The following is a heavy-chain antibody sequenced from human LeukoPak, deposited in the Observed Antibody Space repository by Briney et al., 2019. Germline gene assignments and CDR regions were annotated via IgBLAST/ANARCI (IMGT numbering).Heavy chain of an antibody. CDR2: IKQDGSEK. J-gene: IGHJ4*02. CDR1: GFTFDDYA. V-gene: IGHV3-7*01. Sequence: PGGSLRLSCAASGFTFDDYAMHWVRQAPGKGLEWVANIKQDGSEKYYVDSVKGRFTISRDNAKNSLYLQMNSLRAEDTAVYYCARDRTERPFDYWGQGTLVTVSS. CDR3: ARDRTERPFDY. D-gene: IGHD1-14*01.